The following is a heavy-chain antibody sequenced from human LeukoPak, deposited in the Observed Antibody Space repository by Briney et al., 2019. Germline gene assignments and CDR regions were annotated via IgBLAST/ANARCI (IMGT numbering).Heavy chain of an antibody. CDR2: ISGSGIRT. J-gene: IGHJ4*02. Sequence: GGSLRLSCAASGFSVSNNYMSWVRQAPGKGLEWVSGISGSGIRTFSADSVKGRFTISRDNSKNTLYLQIHSLRAEDTAVYYCAKSIDFTGYSSWDYWGRGTLVTVSS. CDR3: AKSIDFTGYSSWDY. V-gene: IGHV3-23*01. CDR1: GFSVSNNY. D-gene: IGHD3-9*01.